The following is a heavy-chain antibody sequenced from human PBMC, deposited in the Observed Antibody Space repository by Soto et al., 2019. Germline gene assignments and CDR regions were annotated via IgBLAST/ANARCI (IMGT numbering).Heavy chain of an antibody. CDR1: GFTFSTYA. J-gene: IGHJ3*02. Sequence: QVQLVESGGGVVQPGRSLRLSCAASGFTFSTYAMHWVRQAPGKGLEWVAVISSDGSNQFYGESVKGRFTISRENPKNTLHLQMNSLRAEDTAVYYCAKDALGIGTFDIWGQGTMVTVSS. CDR2: ISSDGSNQ. D-gene: IGHD7-27*01. CDR3: AKDALGIGTFDI. V-gene: IGHV3-30*18.